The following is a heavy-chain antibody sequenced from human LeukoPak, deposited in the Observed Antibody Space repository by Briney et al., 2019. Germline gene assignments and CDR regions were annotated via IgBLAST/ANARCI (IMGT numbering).Heavy chain of an antibody. CDR2: IYHSGST. CDR3: ARLNDFREDY. Sequence: PSETLSLTCAVSGYSISSGYYWGWIRQPPGKGLEWIGSIYHSGSTYYNPSLKSRVTISVDTSKNQFSLKLSSVTAADTAVYYCARLNDFREDYWGQGTLVTVSS. V-gene: IGHV4-38-2*01. CDR1: GYSISSGYY. J-gene: IGHJ4*02. D-gene: IGHD3-3*01.